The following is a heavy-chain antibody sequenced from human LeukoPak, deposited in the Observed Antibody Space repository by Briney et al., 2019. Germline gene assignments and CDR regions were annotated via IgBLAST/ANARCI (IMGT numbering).Heavy chain of an antibody. J-gene: IGHJ4*02. CDR3: ARDLSGSYYFDY. Sequence: GASVKVSCKASGYTFTAYYMHWVRQAPGQGLEWMGWINPNSGGTKYVQNFQGRVTMTRDTSISTAYMELSRLRSDDTAVYYCARDLSGSYYFDYWGQGTLVTVSS. V-gene: IGHV1-2*02. CDR1: GYTFTAYY. CDR2: INPNSGGT. D-gene: IGHD1-26*01.